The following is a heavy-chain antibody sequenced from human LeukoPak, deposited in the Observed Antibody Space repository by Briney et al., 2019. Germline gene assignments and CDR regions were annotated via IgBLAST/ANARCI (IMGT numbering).Heavy chain of an antibody. CDR2: IKQDGSEK. Sequence: GGSLRLSCAASGSTFSSYWMNWVRQAPGKGLEWVANIKQDGSEKYYVDSVKGRFTISRDNAKNSLYLQMNSLRAEDTAVHYCAELGITMIGGVWGKGTTVTISS. D-gene: IGHD3-10*02. J-gene: IGHJ6*04. V-gene: IGHV3-7*01. CDR1: GSTFSSYW. CDR3: AELGITMIGGV.